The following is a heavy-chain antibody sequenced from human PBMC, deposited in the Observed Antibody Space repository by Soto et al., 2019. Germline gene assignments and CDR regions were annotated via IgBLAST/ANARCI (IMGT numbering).Heavy chain of an antibody. Sequence: DVHLLESGGGVVQPGGSLRLSCAASGFTFRSYAMSWVRQAPGKGLEWVSAISGSAAGTYYADSVKGRFTISRDNSKNTLYLQMTSMRAEDTAAYYCAKVYYYDRSGYLEFCFDYWGQGTLVTVSS. CDR2: ISGSAAGT. V-gene: IGHV3-23*01. CDR1: GFTFRSYA. J-gene: IGHJ4*02. D-gene: IGHD3-22*01. CDR3: AKVYYYDRSGYLEFCFDY.